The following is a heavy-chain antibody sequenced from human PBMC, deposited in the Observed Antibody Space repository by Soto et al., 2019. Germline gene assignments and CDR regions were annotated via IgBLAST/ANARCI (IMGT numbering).Heavy chain of an antibody. J-gene: IGHJ6*02. V-gene: IGHV4-30-4*01. CDR1: GGSVSSGEYY. Sequence: QVQLQESGPGLVKPSQTLSVTCTVSGGSVSSGEYYWSWIRQPPGKGLEWIGYIYYSESTYYKPSLKSRLTISLDTSKNQFSLKLSSVTAADTAVYYCATGGAPAGTGYYYYHYGMDVWGQGTTVTVSS. D-gene: IGHD6-13*01. CDR3: ATGGAPAGTGYYYYHYGMDV. CDR2: IYYSEST.